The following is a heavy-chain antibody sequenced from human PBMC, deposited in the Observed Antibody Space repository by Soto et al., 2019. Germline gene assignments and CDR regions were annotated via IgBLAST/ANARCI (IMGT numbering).Heavy chain of an antibody. Sequence: ASVKVSCKASGYTFTGYYMHWVRQAPGQGLEWMGIINPSGGSTVYAQKFQGRVTMTRDTSTSTFYMDLSGLRPEDTAVYFCARDFVEVRSAMSWFDSWDQGTLVTVSS. CDR3: ARDFVEVRSAMSWFDS. V-gene: IGHV1-46*03. D-gene: IGHD2-2*01. CDR1: GYTFTGYY. J-gene: IGHJ5*01. CDR2: INPSGGST.